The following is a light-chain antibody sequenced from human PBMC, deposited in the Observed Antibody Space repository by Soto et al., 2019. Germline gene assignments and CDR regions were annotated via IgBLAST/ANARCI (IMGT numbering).Light chain of an antibody. CDR1: SSDVGAYNY. CDR3: SSFSSSWTVV. CDR2: DVS. J-gene: IGLJ2*01. Sequence: QSVLTQPASVSGSPGQSITISCTGTSSDVGAYNYVSWYQQHPGKAPKLMIYDVSNRPSGVSNRFSGSKSGNTASLTISGLQAEDEADYYCSSFSSSWTVVFGGGTKVTVL. V-gene: IGLV2-14*01.